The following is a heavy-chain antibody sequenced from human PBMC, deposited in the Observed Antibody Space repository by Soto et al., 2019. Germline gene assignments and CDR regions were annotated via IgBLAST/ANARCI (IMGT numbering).Heavy chain of an antibody. CDR2: ISSSSSYI. CDR3: ARARGDYFYQYFDY. Sequence: EVQLVESGGGLVKPGGSLRLSCAASGFTFSTYFMNWVRQAPGKGLEWVSSISSSSSYIHYADSVKGRFTISRDNAKSSLYLQLNSLRAEDTAVYYCARARGDYFYQYFDYWGQGTLVTVSS. D-gene: IGHD4-17*01. CDR1: GFTFSTYF. V-gene: IGHV3-21*01. J-gene: IGHJ4*02.